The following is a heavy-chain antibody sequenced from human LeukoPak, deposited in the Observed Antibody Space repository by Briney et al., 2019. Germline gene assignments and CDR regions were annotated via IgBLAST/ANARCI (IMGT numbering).Heavy chain of an antibody. Sequence: PGGSLRLSCAASGFTFSSYEVNWVRQAPGKGLEWVSYISSSGSTIYYADSVKGRFTISRDNAKNSLYLQMNSLRAEDTAVYYCARVVPIHYFDYWGQGTLVTVSS. J-gene: IGHJ4*02. D-gene: IGHD3-3*01. CDR1: GFTFSSYE. CDR3: ARVVPIHYFDY. V-gene: IGHV3-48*03. CDR2: ISSSGSTI.